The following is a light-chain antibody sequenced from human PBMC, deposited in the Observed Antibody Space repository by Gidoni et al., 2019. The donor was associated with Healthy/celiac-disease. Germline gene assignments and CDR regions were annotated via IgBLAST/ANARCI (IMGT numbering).Light chain of an antibody. CDR2: GNS. V-gene: IGLV1-40*01. J-gene: IGLJ3*02. CDR3: QSYDSSLSGSWV. CDR1: SSNIGAGYD. Sequence: QSVLTQPPSVSGAPGQRVPISCTGSSSNIGAGYDVHWYQQLPVTAPKLLIYGNSNRPSGVPDRFSGSKSGTSASLAITGLQAEDEADYYCQSYDSSLSGSWVFGGGTKLTVL.